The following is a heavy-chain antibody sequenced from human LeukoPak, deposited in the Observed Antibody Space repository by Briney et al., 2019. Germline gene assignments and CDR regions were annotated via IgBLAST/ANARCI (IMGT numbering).Heavy chain of an antibody. CDR3: ARDPYSSGWYGWGDY. D-gene: IGHD6-19*01. J-gene: IGHJ4*02. CDR1: GFTFSSYA. CDR2: ISYDGSNK. V-gene: IGHV3-30-3*01. Sequence: PGGSLRLSCAASGFTFSSYAMHWVRQAPGKGLEWVAVISYDGSNKYYADSVKGRFTISRDNSKNTLYLQMNSLRAEDTAVYYCARDPYSSGWYGWGDYWGQGTLVTVSS.